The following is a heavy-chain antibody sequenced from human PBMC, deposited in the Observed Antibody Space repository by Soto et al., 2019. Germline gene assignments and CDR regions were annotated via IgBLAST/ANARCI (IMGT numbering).Heavy chain of an antibody. CDR1: GFTFSSYG. CDR2: IWYDGSNK. Sequence: GSLRLSCAASGFTFSSYGMHWVRQAPGKGLEWVAVIWYDGSNKYYADSVKGRFTISRDNSKNTLYLQMNSLRAEDTAVYYCARDIDSSGWYYDYWGQGTLVTVSS. D-gene: IGHD6-19*01. CDR3: ARDIDSSGWYYDY. V-gene: IGHV3-33*01. J-gene: IGHJ4*02.